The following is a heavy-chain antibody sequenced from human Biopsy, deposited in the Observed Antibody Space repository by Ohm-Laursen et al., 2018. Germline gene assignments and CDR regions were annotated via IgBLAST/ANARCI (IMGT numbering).Heavy chain of an antibody. CDR2: IYPGGST. D-gene: IGHD3-22*01. J-gene: IGHJ3*01. CDR3: ASVVLGPTNDAFDL. Sequence: SETLSLTCNVSGGDINHYYWSWIRQPAGKGLEWIGRIYPGGSTNYNPSLKSRVTMSVETSKKQLSLRLRSVTAADTAMYYCASVVLGPTNDAFDLWGQGTMVGVSS. V-gene: IGHV4-4*07. CDR1: GGDINHYY.